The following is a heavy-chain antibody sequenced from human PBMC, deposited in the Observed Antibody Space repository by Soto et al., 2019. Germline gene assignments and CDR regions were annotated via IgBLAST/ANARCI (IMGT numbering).Heavy chain of an antibody. Sequence: QVQLAQSGTEVRRPGASVKVSCTASGYTFRNYGLSWVRQAPGQGLEWMGWISPYNGDTKYTQKFQGRGTMTIDTSTSTTYMELRSLRFDDTAVYYCARGEWLLGLDYWGQGTLVTVSS. CDR1: GYTFRNYG. CDR3: ARGEWLLGLDY. CDR2: ISPYNGDT. D-gene: IGHD3-16*01. V-gene: IGHV1-18*01. J-gene: IGHJ4*02.